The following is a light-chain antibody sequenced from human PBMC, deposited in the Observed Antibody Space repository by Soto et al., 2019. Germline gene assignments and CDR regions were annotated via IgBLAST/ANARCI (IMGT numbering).Light chain of an antibody. J-gene: IGKJ4*01. CDR1: QGISNY. Sequence: DIQMTQSPSSLSASVGDRVTITCRASQGISNYLAWYQQKPGKVPKLLIYAASTLQSGVPSRFSGSGSGTDFTLTISGLQPEDVATYYCQKYNSAPPVTFGGGTKVEIK. CDR2: AAS. V-gene: IGKV1-27*01. CDR3: QKYNSAPPVT.